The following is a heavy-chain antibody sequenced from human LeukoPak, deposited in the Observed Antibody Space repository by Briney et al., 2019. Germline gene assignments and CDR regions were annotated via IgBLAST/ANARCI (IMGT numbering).Heavy chain of an antibody. Sequence: PGGSLRLSCAASGFTFSSYAMSWVRQAPGKGLEWVAFIRYDGSNKYYADSVKGRFTISRDNSKNTLYLQMNSLRAEDTAVYYCAQGKGWSGPFDYWAREPWSPSPQ. CDR1: GFTFSSYA. V-gene: IGHV3-30*02. CDR3: AQGKGWSGPFDY. D-gene: IGHD3-3*01. CDR2: IRYDGSNK. J-gene: IGHJ4*02.